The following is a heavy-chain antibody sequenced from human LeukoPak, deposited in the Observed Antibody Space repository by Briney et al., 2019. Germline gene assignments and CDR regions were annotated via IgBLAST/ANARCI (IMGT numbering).Heavy chain of an antibody. J-gene: IGHJ4*02. V-gene: IGHV1-18*01. CDR3: ARASSGWYEEDFDY. CDR2: ISAYNGNT. D-gene: IGHD6-19*01. Sequence: ASVKVSCKASGHTFTSYGISWVRQAPGRGLEWMGWISAYNGNTNYAQKLQGRVTMTTDTSTSTAYMELRSLRSDDTAVYYCARASSGWYEEDFDYWGQGTLVTVSS. CDR1: GHTFTSYG.